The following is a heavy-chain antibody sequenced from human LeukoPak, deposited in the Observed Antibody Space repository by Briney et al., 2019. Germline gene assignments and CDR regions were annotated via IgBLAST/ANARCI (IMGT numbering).Heavy chain of an antibody. J-gene: IGHJ5*02. V-gene: IGHV3-23*01. CDR1: GFTFSTYA. CDR2: TSGGGGST. CDR3: AKGKASSWLDWFDP. D-gene: IGHD6-13*01. Sequence: PGGSLRLSCAASGFTFSTYAMTWVRQAPGRGLGWVSATSGGGGSTYYADSVKGRFTMSRDNSKNTVYLQMNSLRAEDTAVYFCAKGKASSWLDWFDPWGQGTLVTVSS.